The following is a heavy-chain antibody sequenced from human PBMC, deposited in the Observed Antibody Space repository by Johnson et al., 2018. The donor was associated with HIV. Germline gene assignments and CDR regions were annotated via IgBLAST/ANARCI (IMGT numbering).Heavy chain of an antibody. J-gene: IGHJ3*02. Sequence: QVQLVESGGGVVQPGRSLRLSCAASRFTFSSYAMHWVRQAPGKGLEWVTVISYDGSNKYYADSVKGRFTISRDNSKKTLYLQMNSLRAEDTAVFYCARDRAEYSTWLDAFDIWGQGTMVTVSS. D-gene: IGHD6-6*01. CDR1: RFTFSSYA. CDR3: ARDRAEYSTWLDAFDI. CDR2: ISYDGSNK. V-gene: IGHV3-30*04.